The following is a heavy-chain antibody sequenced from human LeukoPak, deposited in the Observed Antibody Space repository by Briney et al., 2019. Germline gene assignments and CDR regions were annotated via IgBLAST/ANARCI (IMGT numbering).Heavy chain of an antibody. J-gene: IGHJ6*02. CDR2: INHSGST. Sequence: SETRSLTCAVYGGSFSGYYWSWIRQPPGKVLEWIGEINHSGSTNYNPSLKSLVTISVYTSKNQFSLKLSSVTAEDTAVYYCARVGDHYDFWSGYYFGPHYGMDVWGQGTTVTVSS. V-gene: IGHV4-34*01. CDR3: ARVGDHYDFWSGYYFGPHYGMDV. D-gene: IGHD3-3*01. CDR1: GGSFSGYY.